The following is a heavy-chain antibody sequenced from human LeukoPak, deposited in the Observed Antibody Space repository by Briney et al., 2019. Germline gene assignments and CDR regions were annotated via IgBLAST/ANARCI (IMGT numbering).Heavy chain of an antibody. V-gene: IGHV4-34*01. CDR2: INHSGST. J-gene: IGHJ5*02. Sequence: SETLSLTCAVYGGSFSGYYWSWIRQPPGKGLEWIGEINHSGSTNYNPSLKSRVTISVDTSKNQFSLKLSSVTAADTAVYYCAREYSSSGLDPWGQGTLVTVSS. CDR1: GGSFSGYY. CDR3: AREYSSSGLDP. D-gene: IGHD6-6*01.